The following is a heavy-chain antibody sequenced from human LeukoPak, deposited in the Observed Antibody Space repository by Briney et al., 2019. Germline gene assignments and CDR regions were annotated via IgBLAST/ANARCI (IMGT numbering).Heavy chain of an antibody. J-gene: IGHJ3*02. CDR1: GGSISGYY. CDR2: IYDSGST. Sequence: TSSETLSLTCTVSGGSISGYYWSWIRQPPGKGLERIGYIYDSGSTNYNPSLKSRVTISLDPSKKQFSLKLNSVTAADTAVYYCARLEPAANQPKGVAFDIWGQGTMVTVSS. V-gene: IGHV4-59*01. D-gene: IGHD2-2*01. CDR3: ARLEPAANQPKGVAFDI.